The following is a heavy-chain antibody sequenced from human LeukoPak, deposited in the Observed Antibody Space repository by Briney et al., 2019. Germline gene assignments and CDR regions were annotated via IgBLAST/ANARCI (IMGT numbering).Heavy chain of an antibody. D-gene: IGHD2-8*01. V-gene: IGHV3-53*01. Sequence: GGSLRLSCAASGFTVSSNYMSWVRQAPGKGLEWVSVIYSGGSTYYADSVKGRFTISRDNSKNTLYLQVNSLRAEDTAVYYCARDQVLGHYYYYGMDVWGQGTTVTVSS. CDR1: GFTVSSNY. CDR2: IYSGGST. J-gene: IGHJ6*02. CDR3: ARDQVLGHYYYYGMDV.